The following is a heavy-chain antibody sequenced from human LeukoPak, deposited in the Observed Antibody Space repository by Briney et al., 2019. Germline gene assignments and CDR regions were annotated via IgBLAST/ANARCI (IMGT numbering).Heavy chain of an antibody. Sequence: GGSLRLSCAASGFTFSNYWMHRVRQAPGKGLVWVSRIKGDGSHTIYADSVKGRFTISRDNDKNKLYLQMKSLRAEDTDVYYCVRDWDHFDFDSWGQGTLVTVSS. J-gene: IGHJ5*01. CDR3: VRDWDHFDFDS. CDR1: GFTFSNYW. D-gene: IGHD3-9*01. CDR2: IKGDGSHT. V-gene: IGHV3-74*01.